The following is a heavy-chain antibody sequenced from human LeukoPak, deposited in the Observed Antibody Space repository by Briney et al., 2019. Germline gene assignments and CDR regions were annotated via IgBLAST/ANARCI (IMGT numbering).Heavy chain of an antibody. Sequence: GGSLRLSCAASGFIFSRSWMHWVRQVPGKGLVWISRMSSDGSSITYAESVKGRFTISRDNSKNTLYLQMNSLRADDTAVYYCARGVVTGVDFFDIWGQGTMVTVSS. CDR2: MSSDGSSI. J-gene: IGHJ3*02. D-gene: IGHD4-23*01. CDR1: GFIFSRSW. CDR3: ARGVVTGVDFFDI. V-gene: IGHV3-74*01.